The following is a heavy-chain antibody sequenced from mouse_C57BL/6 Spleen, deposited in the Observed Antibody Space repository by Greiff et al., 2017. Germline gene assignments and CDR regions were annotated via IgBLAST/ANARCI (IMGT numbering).Heavy chain of an antibody. V-gene: IGHV1-61*01. CDR2: IYPSDSET. CDR1: GYTFTSYW. CDR3: ARGGYYGSSSFDY. D-gene: IGHD1-1*01. J-gene: IGHJ2*01. Sequence: QVQLQQPGAELVRPGSSVKLSCKASGYTFTSYWMDWVKQRPGQGLEWIGNIYPSDSETHYNQKFKDKATLTVDKSSSTAYMQLSSLTSEDSAVYYCARGGYYGSSSFDYWGQGTTLTVSS.